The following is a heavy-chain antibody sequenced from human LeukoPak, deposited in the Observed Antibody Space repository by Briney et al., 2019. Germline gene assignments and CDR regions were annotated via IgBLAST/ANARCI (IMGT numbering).Heavy chain of an antibody. V-gene: IGHV3-74*01. J-gene: IGHJ4*02. CDR1: GITFGNNW. Sequence: PGGSLRLSCAASGITFGNNWMHWVRQGPGKGLVWISRINSDGGGAIYADSVKGRFTVSRDNAKNTLYLQMNSLRAEDTAVYYCTTDQLPIFDYWGQGTLVTVSS. CDR2: INSDGGGA. CDR3: TTDQLPIFDY. D-gene: IGHD2-2*01.